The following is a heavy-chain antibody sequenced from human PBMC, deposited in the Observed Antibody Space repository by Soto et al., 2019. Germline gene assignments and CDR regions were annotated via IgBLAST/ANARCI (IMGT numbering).Heavy chain of an antibody. Sequence: GGSLRLSCAASGFTFSSYGMHWVRQAPGKGLEWVAVISYDGSNKYYADSVKGRFTISRDNSKNTLYLQMNSLRAEDTAVYYCAKGGIVVVVAATVSGGMDVWGQGTTVTVSS. J-gene: IGHJ6*02. D-gene: IGHD2-15*01. CDR1: GFTFSSYG. CDR3: AKGGIVVVVAATVSGGMDV. V-gene: IGHV3-30*18. CDR2: ISYDGSNK.